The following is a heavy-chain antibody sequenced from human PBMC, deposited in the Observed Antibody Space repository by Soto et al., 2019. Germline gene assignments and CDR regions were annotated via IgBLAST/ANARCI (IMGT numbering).Heavy chain of an antibody. CDR1: GGTFSSYG. CDR3: ASGQQQLLGYYGLDV. CDR2: IIPIFGTP. Sequence: QVQLVQSGAEVRKPGSSVKVSCKASGGTFSSYGIRWVRQAPGQGLEWMGGIIPIFGTPNYAQKFQGRVTITADESTSTAYMELSSLRSEDTAVYYCASGQQQLLGYYGLDVWGQGTTVTVSS. D-gene: IGHD6-13*01. J-gene: IGHJ6*02. V-gene: IGHV1-69*12.